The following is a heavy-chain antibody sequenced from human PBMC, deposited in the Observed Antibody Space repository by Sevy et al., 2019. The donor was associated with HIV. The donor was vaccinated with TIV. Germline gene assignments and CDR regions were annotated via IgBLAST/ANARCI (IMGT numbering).Heavy chain of an antibody. CDR2: INAYNDNT. Sequence: ASVKVSCKASGYTFTSFGISWERQAPGQGLEWMGWINAYNDNTNYAQKLQGRVTMTTDTSTRTAYMELRSLRSDDTAVYYCARDPPDGFDFWSGYGGDTTLFTSTSDYWGQGTLVTVSS. D-gene: IGHD3-3*01. CDR1: GYTFTSFG. J-gene: IGHJ4*02. V-gene: IGHV1-18*01. CDR3: ARDPPDGFDFWSGYGGDTTLFTSTSDY.